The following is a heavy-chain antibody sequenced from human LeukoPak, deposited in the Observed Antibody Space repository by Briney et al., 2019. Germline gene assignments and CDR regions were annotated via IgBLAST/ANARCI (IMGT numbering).Heavy chain of an antibody. J-gene: IGHJ5*02. Sequence: PGASLRLSCAASGFTFSSYGMHWVRQAPGKGLEWVAVIWYDGSNKYYADSVKGRFTISRDNSKNTLYLQMNSLRAEDTAVYYCARDLSYSNDNWFDPWGQGTLVTVSS. D-gene: IGHD4-11*01. CDR1: GFTFSSYG. CDR2: IWYDGSNK. V-gene: IGHV3-33*01. CDR3: ARDLSYSNDNWFDP.